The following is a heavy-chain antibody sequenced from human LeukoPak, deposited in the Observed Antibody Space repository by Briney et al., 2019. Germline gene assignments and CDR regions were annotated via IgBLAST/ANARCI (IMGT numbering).Heavy chain of an antibody. V-gene: IGHV4-30-4*08. J-gene: IGHJ4*02. CDR2: IYYRGRT. CDR3: ARGQQWLPHFDY. Sequence: PSETLSLTCTVSGGSISSGDYYWSWIRQPPGKGLEWIGYIYYRGRTYYNPSPKSRVTISVDTSKNQFSLKLSSVTAADAAVYYCARGQQWLPHFDYWGQGTLVTVSS. CDR1: GGSISSGDYY. D-gene: IGHD6-19*01.